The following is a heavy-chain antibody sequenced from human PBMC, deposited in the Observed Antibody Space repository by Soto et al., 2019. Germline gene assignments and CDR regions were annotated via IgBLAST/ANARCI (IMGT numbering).Heavy chain of an antibody. Sequence: SVKVSCKASGGTFSSYAISWVRQAPGQGLEWMGGIIPIFGTANYAQKFQGRVTITADESTSTAYMELSSLRSEDTAVYYCARDDVVAGTESNYYYYGMDVWGQGTTVTVSS. J-gene: IGHJ6*02. D-gene: IGHD6-19*01. V-gene: IGHV1-69*13. CDR2: IIPIFGTA. CDR3: ARDDVVAGTESNYYYYGMDV. CDR1: GGTFSSYA.